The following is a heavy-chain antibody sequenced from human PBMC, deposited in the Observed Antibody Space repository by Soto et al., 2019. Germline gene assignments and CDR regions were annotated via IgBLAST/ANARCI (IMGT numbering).Heavy chain of an antibody. CDR2: ISNGGTIT. D-gene: IGHD2-2*01. V-gene: IGHV3-23*01. CDR1: GFPFSTYG. J-gene: IGHJ4*02. CDR3: AKGRRETSWSEGY. Sequence: EVQLLQSGGGLVQPGGSLRLSCSASGFPFSTYGMSWVRQAPGKGLEWVSSISNGGTITYYADSVKGRLAISRDSSKNTVHLQMDSMGADGTAVYYWAKGRRETSWSEGYWGQGTLVIVSS.